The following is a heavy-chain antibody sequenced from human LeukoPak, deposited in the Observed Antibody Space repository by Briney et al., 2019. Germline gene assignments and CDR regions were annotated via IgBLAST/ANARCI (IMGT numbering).Heavy chain of an antibody. D-gene: IGHD6-6*01. CDR3: ATEIQNIAGRVY. V-gene: IGHV4-38-2*02. Sequence: SETLSLTCTVSGYSISSSYYWGWIRQPPGKGLEWIGSIYHSGSTYYNPSLKRRVTISVDMSKNQFSLNLSSVTAADTAVYYCATEIQNIAGRVYWGQGTLVTVSS. CDR1: GYSISSSYY. J-gene: IGHJ4*02. CDR2: IYHSGST.